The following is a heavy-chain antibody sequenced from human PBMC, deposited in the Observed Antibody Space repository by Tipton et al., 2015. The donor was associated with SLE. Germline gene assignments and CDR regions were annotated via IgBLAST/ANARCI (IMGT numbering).Heavy chain of an antibody. V-gene: IGHV3-21*01. J-gene: IGHJ6*02. CDR2: ISSSSSYI. D-gene: IGHD3-10*01. CDR3: ARRGITMAQGYYGMDV. Sequence: SLRLSCAASGFTFSSYSMNWVRQAPGKGLEWVSSISSSSSYIYYADSVKGRFAISRDNAKNSLYLQMNSLRAEDTAVYYCARRGITMAQGYYGMDVWGQGTTVTVSS. CDR1: GFTFSSYS.